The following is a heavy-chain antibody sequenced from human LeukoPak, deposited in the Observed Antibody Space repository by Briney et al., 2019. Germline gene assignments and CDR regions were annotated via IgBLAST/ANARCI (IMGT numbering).Heavy chain of an antibody. Sequence: GGSLRLSCAASRYTFDGYAMHWVRQAPGKGLEWVSSISWNSGNTDYAASVKGRFTISRDNAKKSLHLQMNSLRAEDTALYYCAKSGTYSSSSGYIDSWGQGTLVTVSS. V-gene: IGHV3-9*01. CDR2: ISWNSGNT. D-gene: IGHD6-6*01. J-gene: IGHJ4*02. CDR1: RYTFDGYA. CDR3: AKSGTYSSSSGYIDS.